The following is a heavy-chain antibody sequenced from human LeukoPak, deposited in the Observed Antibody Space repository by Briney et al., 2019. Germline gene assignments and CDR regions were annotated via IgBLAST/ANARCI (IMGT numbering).Heavy chain of an antibody. CDR2: IYWDGDK. D-gene: IGHD1-26*01. CDR3: AHRIRSIWYGGYGNDYFDY. V-gene: IGHV2-5*02. Sequence: VSGPTLVNPTQTLTLTCTFSGFSLSTSGVGVGWIRQPPGKALEWLALIYWDGDKRYSPSLKSRLTISEDTSKKQVVLTMTNMDPVDTATYYCAHRIRSIWYGGYGNDYFDYWGQGTLVTVSS. J-gene: IGHJ4*02. CDR1: GFSLSTSGVG.